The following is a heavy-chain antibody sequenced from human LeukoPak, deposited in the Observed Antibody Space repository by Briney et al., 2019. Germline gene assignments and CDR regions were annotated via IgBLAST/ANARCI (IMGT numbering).Heavy chain of an antibody. CDR2: FIIVGSST. CDR3: ARASSDSSGWYSQYYFDY. Sequence: GGPLKPSFAASGLTSISNWRPGFRQPPGKGRFWFQLFIIVGSSTSYADSVKGRFTISRDNAKNTLYLQMNSLRAEDTAVYYCARASSDSSGWYSQYYFDYWGQGTLVTVSS. V-gene: IGHV3-74*01. CDR1: GLTSISNW. J-gene: IGHJ4*02. D-gene: IGHD6-19*01.